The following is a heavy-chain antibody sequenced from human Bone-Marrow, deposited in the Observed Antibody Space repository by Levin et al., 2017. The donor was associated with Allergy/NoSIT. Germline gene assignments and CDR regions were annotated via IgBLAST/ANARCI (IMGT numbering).Heavy chain of an antibody. Sequence: ASVKVSCKASGGTFSSYTISWVRQAPGQGLEWMGRIIPILGIANYAQKFQGRVTITADKSTSTAYMELSSLRSEDTAVYYCARDPQYYDILTGYPRPAFDIWGQGTMVTVSS. D-gene: IGHD3-9*01. CDR1: GGTFSSYT. J-gene: IGHJ3*02. V-gene: IGHV1-69*04. CDR3: ARDPQYYDILTGYPRPAFDI. CDR2: IIPILGIA.